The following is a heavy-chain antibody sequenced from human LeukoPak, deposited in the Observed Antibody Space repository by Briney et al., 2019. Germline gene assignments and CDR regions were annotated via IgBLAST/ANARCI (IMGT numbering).Heavy chain of an antibody. CDR3: ARSSEGSLDWFDP. CDR2: IYHSGST. V-gene: IGHV4-30-2*01. D-gene: IGHD3-10*01. Sequence: SETLSLTCTVSGGSISSGGYSWSWLRQPPGKGLEWVGYIYHSGSTYYNPSLKSRVTISVDRSKNQFSLKLSSVTAADTAVYYCARSSEGSLDWFDPWGQGTLVTVSS. CDR1: GGSISSGGYS. J-gene: IGHJ5*02.